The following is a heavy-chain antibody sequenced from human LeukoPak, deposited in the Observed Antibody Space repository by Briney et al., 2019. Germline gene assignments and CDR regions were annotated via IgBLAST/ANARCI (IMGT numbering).Heavy chain of an antibody. CDR2: ISWNSGSI. D-gene: IGHD3-16*01. J-gene: IGHJ6*03. V-gene: IGHV3-9*03. Sequence: PGGSLRLSCAASGFTFDDYAMHWVRQAPGKGLEWVSGISWNSGSIGYADSVKGRFTISRDNAKNSLYLQMNSLRAEDMALYYCAKDMFPSWGYYMDVWGKGTTVTVSS. CDR1: GFTFDDYA. CDR3: AKDMFPSWGYYMDV.